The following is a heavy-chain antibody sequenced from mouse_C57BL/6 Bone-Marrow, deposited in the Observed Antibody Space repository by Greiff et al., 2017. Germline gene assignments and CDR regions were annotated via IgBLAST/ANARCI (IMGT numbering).Heavy chain of an antibody. CDR2: IWSDGST. J-gene: IGHJ2*01. Sequence: VKLMESGPGLVAPSQSLSITCTVSGFSLTSYGVHWVRQPPGQGLEWLVVIWSDGSTTYNAALKSSLSISKDNSKSQVFLKMNSLQTDDTAMYYCARIDSSGSFDYWGQGTTLTVSS. V-gene: IGHV2-6*03. D-gene: IGHD3-2*02. CDR3: ARIDSSGSFDY. CDR1: GFSLTSYG.